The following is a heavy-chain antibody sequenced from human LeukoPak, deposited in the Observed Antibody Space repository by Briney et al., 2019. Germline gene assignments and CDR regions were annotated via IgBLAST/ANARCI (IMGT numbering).Heavy chain of an antibody. Sequence: GGSLRLSCAVTGFTFSSSTMHWVRLAPGKGLEWVAIVSYDGTDKHYADSVKGRFTISRDNSKNMVYLQMNSLRLEDTAVYYCARDVSLSDYWGQGTLVTVSS. J-gene: IGHJ4*02. D-gene: IGHD2-8*01. CDR1: GFTFSSST. CDR3: ARDVSLSDY. V-gene: IGHV3-30*04. CDR2: VSYDGTDK.